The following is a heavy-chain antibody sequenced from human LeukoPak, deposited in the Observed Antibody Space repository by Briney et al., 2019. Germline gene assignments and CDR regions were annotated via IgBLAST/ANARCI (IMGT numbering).Heavy chain of an antibody. CDR3: VKRSGLYFDY. Sequence: GSLRLSCSGSGFTFSSYAIHWVRQAPGKGLQYVSGISSNGGNTYNADSVKGRFTISRDNSKNTVDLQMSSLRAEDTAVYYCVKRSGLYFDYWGQGTLVTVSS. V-gene: IGHV3-64D*09. CDR2: ISSNGGNT. J-gene: IGHJ4*02. D-gene: IGHD1-26*01. CDR1: GFTFSSYA.